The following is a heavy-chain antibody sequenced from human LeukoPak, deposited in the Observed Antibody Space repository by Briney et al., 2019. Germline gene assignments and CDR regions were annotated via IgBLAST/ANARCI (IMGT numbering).Heavy chain of an antibody. CDR3: ARESGGDYYYGMDV. D-gene: IGHD4-17*01. CDR1: GGSIGSGGYY. Sequence: SETLSLTCTVSGGSIGSGGYYWSWIRQHPGKGLEWIGYIYYSGSTYYNPSLKSRVTISVDTSKNQFSLKLSSVTAADTAVYYCARESGGDYYYGMDVWGQGTTVTVSS. V-gene: IGHV4-31*03. J-gene: IGHJ6*02. CDR2: IYYSGST.